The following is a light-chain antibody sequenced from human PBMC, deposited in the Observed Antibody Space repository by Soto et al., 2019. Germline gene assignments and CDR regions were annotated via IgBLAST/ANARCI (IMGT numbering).Light chain of an antibody. Sequence: QSALTQPASVSGSPGQSIAISFTGTSSDGGGYNYVSWYQQHPGKAPKLMIYDVSNRPSGVSDRFSGSKSGNTASLTISGLQAEDEADYYCSSYTSSSTHYVFGNGTKLTVL. CDR1: SSDGGGYNY. CDR2: DVS. J-gene: IGLJ1*01. V-gene: IGLV2-14*01. CDR3: SSYTSSSTHYV.